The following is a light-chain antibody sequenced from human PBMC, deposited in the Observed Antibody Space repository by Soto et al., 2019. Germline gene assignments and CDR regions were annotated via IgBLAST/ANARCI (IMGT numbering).Light chain of an antibody. CDR2: EVN. Sequence: QSALTQPASVSGSPGQSITISCTGTSSDVGGYNYVSWYQQHPGKAPKLMIYEVNNRPSGVSNRFSGSKSANTASLTISGLQAEDEADYYCASFTTSSTRVFGTGTQLTVL. CDR3: ASFTTSSTRV. J-gene: IGLJ1*01. CDR1: SSDVGGYNY. V-gene: IGLV2-14*01.